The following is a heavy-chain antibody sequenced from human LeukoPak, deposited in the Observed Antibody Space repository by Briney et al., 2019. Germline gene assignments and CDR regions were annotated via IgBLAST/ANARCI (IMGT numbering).Heavy chain of an antibody. CDR3: ARVKLLSDSPDWFDP. D-gene: IGHD3-10*01. J-gene: IGHJ5*02. V-gene: IGHV4-30-2*01. CDR2: IYHSGST. Sequence: SETLSLTCAVYGGSFSGYYWSWIRQPPGKGLEWIGYIYHSGSTYYNPSLKSRVTISVDRSKNQFSLKLSSVTAADTAVYYCARVKLLSDSPDWFDPWGQGTLVTVSS. CDR1: GGSFSGYY.